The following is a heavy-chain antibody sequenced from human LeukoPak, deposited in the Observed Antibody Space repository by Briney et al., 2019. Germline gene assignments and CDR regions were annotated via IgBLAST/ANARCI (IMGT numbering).Heavy chain of an antibody. CDR3: ARDYDDFFDY. D-gene: IGHD5-12*01. CDR2: IYNSGST. J-gene: IGHJ4*02. CDR1: GDSISSGGFY. Sequence: PSQTLSLTCTVSGDSISSGGFYWGWIRQPAGRGLEWIARIYNSGSTNYNPSLRSRVTISVDTSKNQFPLKLNSVTAADSAVYYGARDYDDFFDYWGQGTLVTVSS. V-gene: IGHV4-61*02.